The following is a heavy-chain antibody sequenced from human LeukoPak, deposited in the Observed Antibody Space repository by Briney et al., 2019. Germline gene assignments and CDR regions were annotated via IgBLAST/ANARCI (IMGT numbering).Heavy chain of an antibody. D-gene: IGHD2-15*01. CDR3: ARGPHCSGGSCQFADY. J-gene: IGHJ4*02. CDR1: GGSINPYY. Sequence: PSETLSLTCTVSGGSINPYYWNWIRQPPGKGLEWIGYIYYSGSAKYNPPLKSRITMSVDTSKNQFSLTLSSVTAADTAAYYCARGPHCSGGSCQFADYWGQGTLVTVSS. CDR2: IYYSGSA. V-gene: IGHV4-59*01.